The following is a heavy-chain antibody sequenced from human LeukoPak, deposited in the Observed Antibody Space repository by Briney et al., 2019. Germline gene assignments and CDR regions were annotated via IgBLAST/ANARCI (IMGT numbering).Heavy chain of an antibody. V-gene: IGHV3-30-3*01. D-gene: IGHD6-13*01. J-gene: IGHJ4*02. CDR3: AKQSESAAGPHDY. Sequence: PGRSLRLSCAASGFTFNNFAMHWVRQAPGKGLEWVALISYDGGNKYYADSVKGRFTISRDNSKNTLYLQMNSLRAEDTAVYYCAKQSESAAGPHDYWGQGTLVTVSS. CDR1: GFTFNNFA. CDR2: ISYDGGNK.